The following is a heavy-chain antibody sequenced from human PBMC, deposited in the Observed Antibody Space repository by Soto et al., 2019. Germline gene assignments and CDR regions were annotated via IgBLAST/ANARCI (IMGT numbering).Heavy chain of an antibody. V-gene: IGHV3-21*01. CDR1: GFTFSSYS. CDR3: ARDRLFGSDCSGGSCYGY. CDR2: ISSSSSYI. Sequence: EVQLVESGGGLVKPGGSLRLSCAASGFTFSSYSMNWVRQAPGKGLEWVSSISSSSSYIYYADSVKGRFTISRDNAKTSLYLQMSSLRAEDTAVYYCARDRLFGSDCSGGSCYGYWGQGTLVTVSS. J-gene: IGHJ4*02. D-gene: IGHD2-15*01.